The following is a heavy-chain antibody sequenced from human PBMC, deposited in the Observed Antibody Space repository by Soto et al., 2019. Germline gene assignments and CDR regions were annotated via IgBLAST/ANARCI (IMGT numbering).Heavy chain of an antibody. J-gene: IGHJ3*02. CDR3: AKGRRGILPAAFDI. CDR1: GFTFSNYA. V-gene: IGHV3-23*01. Sequence: EVQLLESGGGLVQPGGSLRLSCAASGFTFSNYAMTWVRQAPGKGLEWVSGIGTSGGTTYYADSVKGRFTVSRDNSKNTLYLQVNSLRAEDTAVYYCAKGRRGILPAAFDIWGQGTMVTVSS. CDR2: IGTSGGTT. D-gene: IGHD3-16*01.